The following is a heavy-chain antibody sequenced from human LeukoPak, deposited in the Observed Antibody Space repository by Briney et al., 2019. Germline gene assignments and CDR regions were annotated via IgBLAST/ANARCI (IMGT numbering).Heavy chain of an antibody. Sequence: SETLSLTCTVSGGSISSYYWSWIRQPPGKGLEWIGYIYYSGSTNYNPSLKSRVTISVDTSKNQFSLKLCSVTAADTAVYYCARWNGDYDPLPFDYWGQGTLVTVSS. J-gene: IGHJ4*02. CDR3: ARWNGDYDPLPFDY. D-gene: IGHD4-17*01. V-gene: IGHV4-59*01. CDR1: GGSISSYY. CDR2: IYYSGST.